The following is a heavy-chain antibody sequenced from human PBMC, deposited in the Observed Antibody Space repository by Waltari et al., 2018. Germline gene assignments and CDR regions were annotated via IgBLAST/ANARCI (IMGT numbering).Heavy chain of an antibody. Sequence: QLQESGPRLVKPSETLSLTCSVSGGSLSSPWWSWIRQPSGKGLEGGGRIYISGTTNKNPSLESRITVSLDTPKNQFSLKLTSVSAADTAVYYCARQATSWSGFDYWGPGIQVTVSS. D-gene: IGHD2-15*01. V-gene: IGHV4-4*07. CDR1: GGSLSSPW. J-gene: IGHJ4*02. CDR3: ARQATSWSGFDY. CDR2: IYISGTT.